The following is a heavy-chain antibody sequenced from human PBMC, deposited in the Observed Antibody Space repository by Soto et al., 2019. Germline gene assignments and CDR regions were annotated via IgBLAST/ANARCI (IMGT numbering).Heavy chain of an antibody. CDR3: AADSPRITMVRGAQGY. CDR2: IVVGSGNT. V-gene: IGHV1-58*01. Sequence: SVKVSSKASGFTFTSSAVQWVRQARGQRLEWIGWIVVGSGNTNYAQKFQERVTITRDMSTSTAYMELSSLRSEDTAVYYCAADSPRITMVRGAQGYWGQGTLVTVPQ. J-gene: IGHJ4*02. D-gene: IGHD3-10*01. CDR1: GFTFTSSA.